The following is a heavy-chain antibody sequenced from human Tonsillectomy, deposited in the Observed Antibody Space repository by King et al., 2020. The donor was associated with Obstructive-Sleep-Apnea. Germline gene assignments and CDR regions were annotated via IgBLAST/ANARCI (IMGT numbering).Heavy chain of an antibody. J-gene: IGHJ4*02. D-gene: IGHD2-21*01. CDR2: ISYDGNHK. CDR1: GFSFSNYG. CDR3: AKVKEFRVILPPLDY. V-gene: IGHV3-30*18. Sequence: VQLVESGGGVVQPGRSLRLSCATSGFSFSNYGIHWVRQAPGKGLEWLAIISYDGNHKYYADSVKGRFTISRDYSKNTVYLQMNSLRPDDTAVYYCAKVKEFRVILPPLDYWGQGTQVIVSS.